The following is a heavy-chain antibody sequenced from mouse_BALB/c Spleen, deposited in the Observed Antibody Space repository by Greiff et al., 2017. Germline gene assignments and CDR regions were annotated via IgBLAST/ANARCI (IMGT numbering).Heavy chain of an antibody. V-gene: IGHV5-17*02. Sequence: VQLVESGGGLVQPGGSLKLSCAASGFTFSSFGMHWVRQAPEKGLEWVAYISSGSSTIYYADTVKGRFTISRDNPKNTLFLQMTSLRSEDTAMYYCVVATDYYAMDYWGQGTSVTVSS. CDR2: ISSGSSTI. CDR1: GFTFSSFG. J-gene: IGHJ4*01. CDR3: VVATDYYAMDY. D-gene: IGHD1-1*01.